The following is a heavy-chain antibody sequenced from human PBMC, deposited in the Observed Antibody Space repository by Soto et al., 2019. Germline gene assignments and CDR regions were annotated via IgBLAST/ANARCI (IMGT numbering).Heavy chain of an antibody. CDR3: AKERDSSGYYGYYGMDV. J-gene: IGHJ6*02. CDR2: LSSSGGGI. V-gene: IGHV3-23*01. Sequence: RGPLRLSFGPSGFSLRNYAMNGVRQAPGKGLEWVSALSSSGGGIYYADSVKGRSTISRDNSKKTLFLQMNSLTFEDTAVYYCAKERDSSGYYGYYGMDVWGPGTTVTVSS. CDR1: GFSLRNYA. D-gene: IGHD3-22*01.